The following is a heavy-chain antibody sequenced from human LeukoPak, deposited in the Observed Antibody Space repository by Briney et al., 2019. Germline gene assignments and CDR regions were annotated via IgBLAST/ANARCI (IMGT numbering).Heavy chain of an antibody. D-gene: IGHD2-15*01. J-gene: IGHJ6*03. CDR3: ARDRCSGGRCYSLSVGYMDV. CDR2: ISSSGFTI. CDR1: GFTCSDYS. V-gene: IGHV3-48*01. Sequence: GGSLRLSCAVSGFTCSDYSMNWVRQAPGKGLEWVSYISSSGFTINYADSVKGRFTISRDNAKNSLYLQMNSLRAEDTAVYYCARDRCSGGRCYSLSVGYMDVWGKGTTVTVSS.